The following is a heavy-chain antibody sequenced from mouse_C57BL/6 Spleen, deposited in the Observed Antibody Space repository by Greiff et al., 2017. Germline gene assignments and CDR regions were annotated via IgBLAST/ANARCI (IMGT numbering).Heavy chain of an antibody. V-gene: IGHV1-15*01. CDR1: GYTFTDYE. CDR2: IDPETGGT. D-gene: IGHD1-1*01. J-gene: IGHJ1*03. Sequence: VQLQQSGAELVRPGASVTLSCKASGYTFTDYEMHWVKQTPVHGLEWIGAIDPETGGTAYNQKFKGKAILTADKSSSTAYMELRSLTSEDSAVYYCTSSFTYWYFDVWGTGTTVTVSS. CDR3: TSSFTYWYFDV.